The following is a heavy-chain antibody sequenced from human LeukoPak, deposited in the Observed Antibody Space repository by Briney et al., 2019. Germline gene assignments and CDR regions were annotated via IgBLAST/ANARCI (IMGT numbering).Heavy chain of an antibody. CDR1: GFTFSSYG. D-gene: IGHD1-14*01. J-gene: IGHJ4*02. CDR3: AKESPYTSPRNYYFDY. Sequence: GGSLRLSCAASGFTFSSYGMHWVRQAPGKGLEWVAVIWYDGSNKYYADSVKGRFTISRDDSKYTVYLQINSLRADDTAIYYCAKESPYTSPRNYYFDYWGQGTLVTVSS. V-gene: IGHV3-33*06. CDR2: IWYDGSNK.